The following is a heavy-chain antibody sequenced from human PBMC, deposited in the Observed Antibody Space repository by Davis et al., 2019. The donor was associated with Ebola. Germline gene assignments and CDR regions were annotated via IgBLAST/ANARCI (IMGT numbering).Heavy chain of an antibody. Sequence: PGGSLRLSCTVSGDSVSRGSYYWSWIRQPPGKGLEWIGYIYYSGSTNYNPSLKSRVTISVDTSKNQFSLKLSSVTAADTAVYYCARVSARLGEISGWGQGLLVTVSP. D-gene: IGHD3-16*02. CDR2: IYYSGST. CDR1: GDSVSRGSYY. CDR3: ARVSARLGEISG. J-gene: IGHJ4*02. V-gene: IGHV4-61*01.